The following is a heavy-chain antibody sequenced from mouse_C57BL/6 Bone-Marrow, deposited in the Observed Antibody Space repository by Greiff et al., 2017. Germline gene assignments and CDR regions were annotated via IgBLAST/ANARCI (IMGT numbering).Heavy chain of an antibody. V-gene: IGHV14-4*01. Sequence: VQLQQSGAELVRPGASVKLSCTASGFNIKDDYMHWVKQRPEQGLEWIGWIDPENGDTEYASKFQGKATITADTSSNTAYLQLSSLTSEDTAVYYCTTGEPPFAYWGQGTLVTVSA. CDR2: IDPENGDT. CDR1: GFNIKDDY. J-gene: IGHJ3*01. CDR3: TTGEPPFAY.